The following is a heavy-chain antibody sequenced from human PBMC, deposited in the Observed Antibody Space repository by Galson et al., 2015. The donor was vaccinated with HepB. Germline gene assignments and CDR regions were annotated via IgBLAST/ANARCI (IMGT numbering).Heavy chain of an antibody. CDR3: ARAPTKRDYGGNSGHFDY. Sequence: SLRLSCAASGFTFDDYGMSWVRQAPGKGLEWVSGINWNGGSTGYADSVKGRFTISRDNAKNSLYLQMNSLRAEDTALYYCARAPTKRDYGGNSGHFDYWGQGTLVTVSS. V-gene: IGHV3-20*04. CDR1: GFTFDDYG. CDR2: INWNGGST. J-gene: IGHJ4*02. D-gene: IGHD4-23*01.